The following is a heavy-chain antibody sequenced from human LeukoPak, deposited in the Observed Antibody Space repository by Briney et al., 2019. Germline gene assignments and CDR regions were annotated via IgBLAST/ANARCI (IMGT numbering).Heavy chain of an antibody. CDR2: INPSGGST. CDR1: GYTFTSYY. CDR3: ATPLGGYSSSRGAFDI. V-gene: IGHV1-46*01. Sequence: ASVKVSCKASGYTFTSYYMHWVRQAPGQGLEWMGIINPSGGSTSYAQKFQGRVTMTRDTSTSTVHMELSSLRSEDTAVYYCATPLGGYSSSRGAFDIWGQGTMATVSS. D-gene: IGHD6-13*01. J-gene: IGHJ3*02.